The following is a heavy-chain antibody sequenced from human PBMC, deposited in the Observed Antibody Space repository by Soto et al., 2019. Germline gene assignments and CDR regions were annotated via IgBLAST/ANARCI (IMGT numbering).Heavy chain of an antibody. CDR1: GVTFSSYA. CDR2: IIPIFGTA. J-gene: IGHJ6*02. CDR3: ARGGEQWLVRDYYYYGMDV. V-gene: IGHV1-69*13. D-gene: IGHD6-19*01. Sequence: ASVKVSCKACGVTFSSYAISWVRQAPGQGLEWMGGIIPIFGTANYAQKFQGRVTITADESTSTAYMELSSLRSEDTAVYYCARGGEQWLVRDYYYYGMDVWGQGTTVTVSS.